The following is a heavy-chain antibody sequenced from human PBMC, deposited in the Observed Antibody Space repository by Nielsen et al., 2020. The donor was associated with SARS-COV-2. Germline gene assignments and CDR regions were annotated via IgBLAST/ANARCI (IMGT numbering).Heavy chain of an antibody. D-gene: IGHD3-3*01. CDR3: ARGHVLRFLGWLGAAWFDP. J-gene: IGHJ5*02. CDR2: IYYSGST. V-gene: IGHV4-59*01. Sequence: VRQMPGKGLEWIGYIYYSGSTNYNPSLKSRVTISVDTSKNQFSLKLSSVTAADTAVYYCARGHVLRFLGWLGAAWFDPWGQGTLVTVSS.